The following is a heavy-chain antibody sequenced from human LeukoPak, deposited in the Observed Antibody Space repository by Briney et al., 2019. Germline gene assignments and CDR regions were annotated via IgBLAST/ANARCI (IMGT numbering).Heavy chain of an antibody. J-gene: IGHJ4*02. CDR2: ISGSGVST. CDR1: GFTFSTYA. D-gene: IGHD3-22*01. CDR3: ARVYYYDSSGLDF. V-gene: IGHV3-23*01. Sequence: GGSLRLSCAASGFTFSTYALSWVRQAPGKGLEWVSAISGSGVSTYYADSVKGRFTISRDTSNNTLYLQMNSLRAEDTAVYYCARVYYYDSSGLDFWGQGTLVTVSS.